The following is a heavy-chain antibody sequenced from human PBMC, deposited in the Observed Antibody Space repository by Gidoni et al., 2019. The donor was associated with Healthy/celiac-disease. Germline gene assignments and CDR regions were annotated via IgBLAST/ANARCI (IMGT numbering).Heavy chain of an antibody. D-gene: IGHD1-26*01. J-gene: IGHJ6*03. V-gene: IGHV4-34*01. CDR2: INHSGST. CDR3: ARGVGATTLPKRYYYYYMDV. Sequence: QVQLQQWGAGLLKPSETLSLTCAVYGGSFRGYYWSWIRQPPGKGLEWIGEINHSGSTNYNPSLKSRVTISVDTSKNQFSLKLSSVTAADTAVYYCARGVGATTLPKRYYYYYMDVWGKGTTVTVSS. CDR1: GGSFRGYY.